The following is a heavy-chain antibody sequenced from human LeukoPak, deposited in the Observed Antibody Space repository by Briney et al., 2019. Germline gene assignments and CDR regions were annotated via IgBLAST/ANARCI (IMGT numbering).Heavy chain of an antibody. V-gene: IGHV4-39*01. CDR1: GGSIGSSSYY. CDR2: IYYSGST. Sequence: SETLSLTCTVAGGSIGSSSYYWGWILQPPGKGLEWIGSIYYSGSTYYNPSLKSRVPISVDTSKNPSSLKLSSVTAADTAVYYCARLLASHIDYYFDYSGQGPLVPVSS. CDR3: ARLLASHIDYYFDY. J-gene: IGHJ4*02. D-gene: IGHD2-21*01.